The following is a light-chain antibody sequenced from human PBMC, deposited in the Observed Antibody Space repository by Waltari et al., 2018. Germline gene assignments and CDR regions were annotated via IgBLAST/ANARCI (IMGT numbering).Light chain of an antibody. CDR1: QSVLYNSNNKNY. CDR2: WAS. CDR3: QQYYTTPYT. Sequence: DIVMTQSPDSLAVSLGERATINCKSSQSVLYNSNNKNYLAWYHQKPGQLSHLLISWASTRESGVPDRFSGSGSVTDFTLTISSLQAEDVAVYYCQQYYTTPYTFGQGTNLEIK. J-gene: IGKJ2*01. V-gene: IGKV4-1*01.